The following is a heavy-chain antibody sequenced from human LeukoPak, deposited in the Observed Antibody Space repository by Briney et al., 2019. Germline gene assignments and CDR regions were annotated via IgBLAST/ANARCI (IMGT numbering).Heavy chain of an antibody. Sequence: GGSLRLSCATSGFTFDDYGMSWVRQAPGKGLEWVSGIDWNGGSTGYADSVKGRFTISRDNAKNSLYLQMNSLRAEDTAVYYCATSEARSNGWYVYWGQGTLVTVSS. CDR3: ATSEARSNGWYVY. V-gene: IGHV3-20*04. CDR1: GFTFDDYG. J-gene: IGHJ4*02. D-gene: IGHD6-19*01. CDR2: IDWNGGST.